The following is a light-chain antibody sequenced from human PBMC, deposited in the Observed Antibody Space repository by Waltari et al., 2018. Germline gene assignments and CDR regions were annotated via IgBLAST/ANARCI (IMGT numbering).Light chain of an antibody. V-gene: IGKV4-1*01. J-gene: IGKJ4*01. CDR1: QSVLHRSNMRNH. CDR3: QQYYTSPALT. Sequence: DIVMTQSPASLAVSLGERATINCTSSQSVLHRSNMRNHLAWYQHKRGQPPKLIIYWASTRESGVPDRFSGSGSGTDFTLTINSLQPEDAAVYYCQQYYTSPALTFGEGPRWRSN. CDR2: WAS.